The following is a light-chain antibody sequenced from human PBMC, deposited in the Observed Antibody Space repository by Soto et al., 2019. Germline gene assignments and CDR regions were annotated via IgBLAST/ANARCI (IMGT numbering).Light chain of an antibody. Sequence: IHMTQSPSSLSSSVLYRFIITCLTSHSSSTYLNWYHHKPGKAPKLLIYAASNLQSGVPSRFSGSGFGTDFTLTISSLQPEDFAFYYCQKSYSPFTFGPGTKVDIK. CDR3: QKSYSPFT. V-gene: IGKV1-39*01. CDR2: AAS. CDR1: HSSSTY. J-gene: IGKJ3*01.